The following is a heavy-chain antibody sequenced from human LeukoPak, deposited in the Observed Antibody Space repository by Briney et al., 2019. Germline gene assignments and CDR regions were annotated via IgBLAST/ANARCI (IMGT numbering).Heavy chain of an antibody. D-gene: IGHD3-16*02. CDR2: ISYDGSNK. Sequence: PGRSLRLSCAASGFTFSSYGMHWVRQAPGKGLEWVAVISYDGSNKYYADSVKGRFTISRDNSKNTLYLQMNSLRAEDTAVYYGAKEGGYDYVWGSYRWKWFDPWGQGTLVTVSS. V-gene: IGHV3-30*18. CDR3: AKEGGYDYVWGSYRWKWFDP. CDR1: GFTFSSYG. J-gene: IGHJ5*02.